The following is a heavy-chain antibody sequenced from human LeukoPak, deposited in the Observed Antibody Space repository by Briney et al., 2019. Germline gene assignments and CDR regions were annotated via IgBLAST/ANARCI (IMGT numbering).Heavy chain of an antibody. Sequence: GASVKVSCKASGYTFTGYYMHWVRQAPGQGLEWMGWINPNSGSTSYAQKFQGRVTMTRDMSTSTVYMELSSLRSEDTAVYYCARDPGEWDGNMDVWGKGTTVTVSS. D-gene: IGHD3-10*01. CDR3: ARDPGEWDGNMDV. CDR1: GYTFTGYY. J-gene: IGHJ6*03. CDR2: INPNSGST. V-gene: IGHV1-46*01.